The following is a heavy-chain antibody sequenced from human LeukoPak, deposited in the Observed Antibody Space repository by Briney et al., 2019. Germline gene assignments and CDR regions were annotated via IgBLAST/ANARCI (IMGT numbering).Heavy chain of an antibody. D-gene: IGHD3-10*01. CDR2: ISGSGGST. J-gene: IGHJ4*02. V-gene: IGHV3-23*01. Sequence: PGGSLRLSCAASGFTFSSYAMSWVRQAPGKGLEWVSAISGSGGSTYYADSVKGRFTISRDNSKNTLYLQMNSLRAEDMAVYYCAKPNYRFGEYGNFDYWGQGTLVTVSS. CDR3: AKPNYRFGEYGNFDY. CDR1: GFTFSSYA.